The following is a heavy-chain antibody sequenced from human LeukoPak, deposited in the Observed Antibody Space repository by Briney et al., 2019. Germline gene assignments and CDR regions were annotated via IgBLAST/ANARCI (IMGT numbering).Heavy chain of an antibody. CDR3: ARGTYYYDSSGYLPVYYFDY. Sequence: GSLRLSCAASGFTFSDYYMSWIRQAPGKGLEWVSYISSSGSTIYYADSVKGRFTISRDNAKNSLYLQMNSLRAEDTAVYYCARGTYYYDSSGYLPVYYFDYWGQGTLVTVSS. D-gene: IGHD3-22*01. CDR2: ISSSGSTI. J-gene: IGHJ4*02. CDR1: GFTFSDYY. V-gene: IGHV3-11*01.